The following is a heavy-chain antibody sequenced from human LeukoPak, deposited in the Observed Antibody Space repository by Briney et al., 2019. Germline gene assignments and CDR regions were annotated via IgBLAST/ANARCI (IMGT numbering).Heavy chain of an antibody. CDR2: IYSGGFT. CDR3: ARLEYYYVSGNYYKLFDY. J-gene: IGHJ4*02. D-gene: IGHD3-10*01. V-gene: IGHV3-53*01. Sequence: GGSLRLSCAASGFTVNTDYMTWVRQAPGKGLEWVSVIYSGGFTNYADSVKGRFTISRDNSKNTLYLQMNSLRDEDTAVYYCARLEYYYVSGNYYKLFDYWGQGTLVTVCS. CDR1: GFTVNTDY.